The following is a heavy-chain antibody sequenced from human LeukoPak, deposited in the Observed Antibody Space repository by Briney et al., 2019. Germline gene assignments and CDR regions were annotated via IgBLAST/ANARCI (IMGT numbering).Heavy chain of an antibody. V-gene: IGHV3-23*01. CDR3: AKMRGIQVWLSDF. CDR2: ISGRGGTT. Sequence: GSLRLSCAASGFTLSSYAMSWVRQAPGKGLEWVSAISGRGGTTYYADSVKGRFTLSRDNSKNTLYLQMNSLRAEDTAVYYCAKMRGIQVWLSDFWGQGSLVTVSS. D-gene: IGHD5-18*01. CDR1: GFTLSSYA. J-gene: IGHJ4*02.